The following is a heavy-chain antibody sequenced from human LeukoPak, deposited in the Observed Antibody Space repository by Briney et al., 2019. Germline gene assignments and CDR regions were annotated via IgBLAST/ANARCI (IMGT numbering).Heavy chain of an antibody. D-gene: IGHD3-22*01. CDR3: AKGYYYDSSGYFDY. V-gene: IGHV3-23*01. J-gene: IGHJ4*02. CDR1: GFTFSSYA. Sequence: PGGSLRLSCAASGFTFSSYAMSWVRQAPGKGLEWVSSISGSGGRTYQLDSVKGRFTISRDNSKNTLCLQMNSLRAEDTAVYYCAKGYYYDSSGYFDYWGQGTLVTVSS. CDR2: ISGSGGRT.